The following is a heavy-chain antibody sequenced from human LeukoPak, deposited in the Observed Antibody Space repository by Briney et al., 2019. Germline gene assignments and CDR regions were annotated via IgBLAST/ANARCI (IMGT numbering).Heavy chain of an antibody. CDR3: ARVPPSYSDSSKIYYYYYVDV. D-gene: IGHD1-26*01. J-gene: IGHJ6*03. V-gene: IGHV4-4*07. CDR1: GGSITNCC. CDR2: ISSTGNT. Sequence: PSETLSLTCTVSGGSITNCCWGWIRQLAGRGLDWIGRISSTGNTAYSPSLQSRVTMSVDTSKNQFSLKLNSVTAADTAVYYCARVPPSYSDSSKIYYYYYVDVWGKGTPVTVSS.